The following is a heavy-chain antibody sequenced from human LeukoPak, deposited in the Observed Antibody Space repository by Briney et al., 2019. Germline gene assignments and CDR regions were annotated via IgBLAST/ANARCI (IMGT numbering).Heavy chain of an antibody. CDR1: GGSISSSSYY. Sequence: SETLSLTCTVSGGSISSSSYYWGWIRQPPGKGLEWIGNIYYSGSTYYNPSLKSRVTISVDTSKNQFSLKLSSVTAADTAVYYCARHDYYDSIGYYYIDYWGQGTLVTVSS. J-gene: IGHJ4*02. D-gene: IGHD3-22*01. V-gene: IGHV4-39*01. CDR3: ARHDYYDSIGYYYIDY. CDR2: IYYSGST.